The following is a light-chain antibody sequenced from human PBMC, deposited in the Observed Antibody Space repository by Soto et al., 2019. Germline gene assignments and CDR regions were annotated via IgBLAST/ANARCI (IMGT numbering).Light chain of an antibody. Sequence: QLVLTQSPSASASLGASVKLTCTLSSAHSGYAIAWHQLQPEKGPRYLMRLNSDGSHSKGGGIPDRFSGSSSGPERYLTISSLQSEDEADYYCQTWGTGVVLFGGGTQLTVL. CDR1: SAHSGYA. J-gene: IGLJ3*02. CDR3: QTWGTGVVL. V-gene: IGLV4-69*01. CDR2: LNSDGSH.